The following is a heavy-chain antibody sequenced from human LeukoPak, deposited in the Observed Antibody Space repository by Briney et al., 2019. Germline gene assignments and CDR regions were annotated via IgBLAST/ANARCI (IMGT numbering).Heavy chain of an antibody. J-gene: IGHJ5*02. Sequence: PGGSLRLSCAASGFTFSSYGMHWVRQAPGKGLEWVAFIRYDGSNKYYADSVKGRFTISRDNSKNTLYLQMNSLRAEDTAVYYCAKEALKYSSSPNWFDPWGQGTLVTVSS. D-gene: IGHD6-13*01. V-gene: IGHV3-30*02. CDR3: AKEALKYSSSPNWFDP. CDR1: GFTFSSYG. CDR2: IRYDGSNK.